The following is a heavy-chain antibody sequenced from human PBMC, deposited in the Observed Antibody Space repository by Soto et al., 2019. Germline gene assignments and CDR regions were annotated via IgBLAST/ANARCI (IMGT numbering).Heavy chain of an antibody. J-gene: IGHJ6*02. D-gene: IGHD2-15*01. CDR2: INSDGSST. CDR1: GFTFSSYW. Sequence: GGSLRLSCAASGFTFSSYWMHWVRQAPGKGLVWVSRINSDGSSTSYADSVKGRFTISRDNAKNTLYLQMNSLRAEDTAVYYCARANRSPGYCSGGSCYGTNYYYYGMDVWGQGT. CDR3: ARANRSPGYCSGGSCYGTNYYYYGMDV. V-gene: IGHV3-74*01.